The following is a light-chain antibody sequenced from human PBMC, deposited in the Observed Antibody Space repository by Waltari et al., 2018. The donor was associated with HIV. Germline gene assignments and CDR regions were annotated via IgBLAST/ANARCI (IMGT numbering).Light chain of an antibody. J-gene: IGKJ3*01. Sequence: ETVMTQSPVTLSVSPGERATLSCRASQSVGTNVTWYQRKSGQAPRLLIYGASTRATAIPARFSGSRSGTEFTLTITSLQSDDYATYYCQQYQTWPLTFGPGTTVDI. CDR1: QSVGTN. CDR2: GAS. CDR3: QQYQTWPLT. V-gene: IGKV3-15*01.